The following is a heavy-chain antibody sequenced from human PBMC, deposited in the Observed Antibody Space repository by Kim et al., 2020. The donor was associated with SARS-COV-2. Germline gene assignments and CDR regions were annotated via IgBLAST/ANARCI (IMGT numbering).Heavy chain of an antibody. CDR3: AKGPMSLYYFDY. J-gene: IGHJ4*02. CDR1: GFTFDDYT. D-gene: IGHD3-22*01. CDR2: ISWDGGST. V-gene: IGHV3-43*01. Sequence: GGSLRLSCAASGFTFDDYTMHWVRQAPGKGLEWVSLISWDGGSTYYADSVKGRFTISRDNSKNSLYLQMNSLRTEDTALYHCAKGPMSLYYFDYWGQGTLDTVS.